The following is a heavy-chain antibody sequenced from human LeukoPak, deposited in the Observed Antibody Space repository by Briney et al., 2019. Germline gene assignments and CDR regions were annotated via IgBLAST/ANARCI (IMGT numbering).Heavy chain of an antibody. CDR2: IIPIFSTA. CDR1: GGTFSSYA. D-gene: IGHD3-10*01. CDR3: ARDGYYGSGSP. Sequence: SVKVSCKASGGTFSSYAISWVRQAPGQGLEWMGRIIPIFSTANYAQKFQGRVTITTDESTSTAYMELSSLRSEDTAVYYCARDGYYGSGSPWGQGTLVTVSS. V-gene: IGHV1-69*05. J-gene: IGHJ5*02.